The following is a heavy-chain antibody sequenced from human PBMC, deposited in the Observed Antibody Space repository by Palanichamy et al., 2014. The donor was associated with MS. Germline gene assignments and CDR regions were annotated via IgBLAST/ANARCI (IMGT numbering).Heavy chain of an antibody. D-gene: IGHD1-26*01. CDR2: IHYSGSA. CDR1: GGSISSGGHY. Sequence: QVQLQESGPGLVKPSQTLSLTCTVSGGSISSGGHYWTWIRQHPGKGLEWIGYIHYSGSAYYNPSLKSRLTMSIDTSDNQFSLKLTSVTAADTAVYYCARDPEGYCGAGYWGQGTLVTVSS. V-gene: IGHV4-31*03. J-gene: IGHJ4*02. CDR3: ARDPEGYCGAGY.